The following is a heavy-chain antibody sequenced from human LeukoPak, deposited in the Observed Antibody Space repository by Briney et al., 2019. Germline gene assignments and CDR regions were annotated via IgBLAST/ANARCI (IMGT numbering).Heavy chain of an antibody. CDR2: INHSGST. J-gene: IGHJ6*03. CDR1: GGSFSGYY. V-gene: IGHV4-34*01. Sequence: SETLSLTCAGYGGSFSGYYWSWIRQPPGKGLDWIGEINHSGSTNYNPSLKSRVAISVDTSENQFSLKLSSVTAADTAVYYCASVPPKYYYYYMDVWGKGTTVTVSS. CDR3: ASVPPKYYYYYMDV. D-gene: IGHD2-2*01.